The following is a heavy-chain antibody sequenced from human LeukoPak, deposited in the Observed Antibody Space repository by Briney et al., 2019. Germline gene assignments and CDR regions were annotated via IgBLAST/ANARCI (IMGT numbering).Heavy chain of an antibody. D-gene: IGHD2-21*01. J-gene: IGHJ4*02. CDR2: ISSSNNYI. V-gene: IGHV3-21*01. CDR3: ARDWMLFHRPDY. Sequence: GGSLRLSCAASGFSFSSYNMNWIRQAPGKGLEWVSSISSSNNYIYYADSVKGRFTISRDNAKNSLYLQMNSLRAEDTAMYYCARDWMLFHRPDYWGQGTLVTVSS. CDR1: GFSFSSYN.